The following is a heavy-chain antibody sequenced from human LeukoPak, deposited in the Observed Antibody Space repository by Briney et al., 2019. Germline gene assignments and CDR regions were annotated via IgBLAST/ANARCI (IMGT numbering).Heavy chain of an antibody. CDR3: AKTLVVLQYFQH. D-gene: IGHD2-15*01. V-gene: IGHV3-33*06. Sequence: GGSLRLSCAAAGFTFNTYGMHWLRQAPSKGLEWVALMWYDGSNKCYADSVKGRFTISRDNSKNTLYLQMNSLRAEDTAVYYCAKTLVVLQYFQHWGQGTLVTVSS. CDR1: GFTFNTYG. J-gene: IGHJ1*01. CDR2: MWYDGSNK.